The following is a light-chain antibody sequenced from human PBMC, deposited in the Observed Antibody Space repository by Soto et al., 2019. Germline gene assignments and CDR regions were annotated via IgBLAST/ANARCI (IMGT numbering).Light chain of an antibody. V-gene: IGKV3-11*01. CDR2: DAS. J-gene: IGKJ4*01. CDR3: QQRSNWPLT. Sequence: PGERATLSCRASQSLSSYLAWYQQKPGQAPRLLIYDASNRATGIPARFSGSGSGTDFTLTISSLEPEDFAVYYCQQRSNWPLTFGGGTKVDIK. CDR1: QSLSSY.